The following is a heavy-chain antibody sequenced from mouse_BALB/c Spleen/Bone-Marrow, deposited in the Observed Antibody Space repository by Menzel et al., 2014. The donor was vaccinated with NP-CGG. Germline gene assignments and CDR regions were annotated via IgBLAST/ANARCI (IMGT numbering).Heavy chain of an antibody. CDR2: IRNKANGYTT. CDR3: ARGWITTGFAY. Sequence: EVQLVESGGGLVQPGGSLRLSCATSGFTFTDYYMSWVRQPPGKALEWLGFIRNKANGYTTEYSASVKGRFTISRDNSQSILYLQMNTLGAEDSATYYCARGWITTGFAYWGQGTLVTVSA. V-gene: IGHV7-3*02. J-gene: IGHJ3*01. CDR1: GFTFTDYY. D-gene: IGHD1-1*01.